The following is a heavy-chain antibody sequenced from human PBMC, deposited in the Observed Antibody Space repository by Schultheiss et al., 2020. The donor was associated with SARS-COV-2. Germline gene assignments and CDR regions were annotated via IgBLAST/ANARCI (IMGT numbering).Heavy chain of an antibody. CDR1: GFTFSSYG. J-gene: IGHJ6*02. Sequence: GESLKISCAASGFTFSSYGMHWVRQAPGKGLEWVAVISYDGSNKYYADSVKGRFTISRDNSKNTLYLQMNSLRAEDTAVYYCAKDILLGWTHTGVWYYYYGMDVWGQGTTVTVSS. CDR3: AKDILLGWTHTGVWYYYYGMDV. D-gene: IGHD2-8*02. V-gene: IGHV3-30*18. CDR2: ISYDGSNK.